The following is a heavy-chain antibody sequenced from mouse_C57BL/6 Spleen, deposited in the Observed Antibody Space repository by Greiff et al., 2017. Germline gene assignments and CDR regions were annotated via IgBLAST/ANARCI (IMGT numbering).Heavy chain of an antibody. CDR2: INPNNGGT. Sequence: EVQLQQSGPELVKPGASVKMSCKASGYTFTDYNMHWVKQSHGKSLEWIGYINPNNGGTSYNQKFKGKATLPVNKSSSTASMELRSLTSEDSAVYYCARTPTTVVKYYYAMDYWGQGTSVTVSS. J-gene: IGHJ4*01. CDR3: ARTPTTVVKYYYAMDY. V-gene: IGHV1-22*01. CDR1: GYTFTDYN. D-gene: IGHD1-1*01.